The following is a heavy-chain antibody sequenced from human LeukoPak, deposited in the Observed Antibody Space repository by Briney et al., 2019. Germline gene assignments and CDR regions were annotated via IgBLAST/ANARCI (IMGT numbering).Heavy chain of an antibody. CDR2: FDPEDGEK. Sequence: ASVKVSCKVSGYTLTELSMHWVRQAPGKGLEWMAGFDPEDGEKIYAQKLQGRVTMTEDTSTDTVYMELSSLRSEDTAVYYCATTMIVVVISTDGLRDWGQGTLVTVSS. CDR1: GYTLTELS. V-gene: IGHV1-24*01. J-gene: IGHJ4*02. D-gene: IGHD3-22*01. CDR3: ATTMIVVVISTDGLRD.